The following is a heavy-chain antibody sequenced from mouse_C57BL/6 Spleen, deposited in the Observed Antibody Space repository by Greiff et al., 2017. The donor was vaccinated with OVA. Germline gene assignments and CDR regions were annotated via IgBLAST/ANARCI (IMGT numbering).Heavy chain of an antibody. V-gene: IGHV1-82*01. CDR1: GYAFSSSW. CDR3: ARSYFYYGSSSNYFDY. J-gene: IGHJ2*01. CDR2: IYPGDGDT. D-gene: IGHD1-1*01. Sequence: VQLQESGPELVKPGASVKISCKASGYAFSSSWMNWVKQRPGKGLEWIGRIYPGDGDTNYNGKFKGKATLTADKSSSTAYMQLSSLTSEDSAVYFCARSYFYYGSSSNYFDYWGQGTTLTVSS.